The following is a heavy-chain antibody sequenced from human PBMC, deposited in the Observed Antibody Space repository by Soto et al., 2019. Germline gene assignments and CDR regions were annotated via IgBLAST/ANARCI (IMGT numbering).Heavy chain of an antibody. Sequence: EVQLVESGGGLVQPGRSLRLSCAASGFTFDDYAMHWVRQAPGKGLEWVSGISWDSGSIGYADSVKGRFTIARDNAKNSLYLQMNRLRAEDTALYYCAKDPAAGGGGYDFHFDYWGQGTLVTVSS. CDR3: AKDPAAGGGGYDFHFDY. D-gene: IGHD5-12*01. CDR1: GFTFDDYA. V-gene: IGHV3-9*01. CDR2: ISWDSGSI. J-gene: IGHJ4*02.